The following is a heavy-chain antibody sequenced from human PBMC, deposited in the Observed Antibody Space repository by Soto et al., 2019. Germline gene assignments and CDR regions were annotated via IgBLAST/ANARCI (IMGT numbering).Heavy chain of an antibody. J-gene: IGHJ6*03. CDR2: IYYRGST. Sequence: QVQLQESGPGLVKPSETLSLTCTVSGGSISSYYWSWIRQPPGKGLEWIGYIYYRGSTNYNPSLKSRVTISVDTSKNQFSLKLSSVTAADTAVYYCARQGELEWLRPDGSYYYYMDVWGKGTTVTVSS. CDR3: ARQGELEWLRPDGSYYYYMDV. D-gene: IGHD5-12*01. CDR1: GGSISSYY. V-gene: IGHV4-59*08.